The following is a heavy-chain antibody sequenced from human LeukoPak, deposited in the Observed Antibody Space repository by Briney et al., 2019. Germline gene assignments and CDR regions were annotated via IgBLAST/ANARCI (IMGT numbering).Heavy chain of an antibody. V-gene: IGHV3-11*04. Sequence: PGGSLRLSCAASGFTFSDYYMSWIRQAPGKGLEWVSYISSSGSTIYYADSVKGRFTISRDNAKNSLYLQMNSLRAEDTAVYYCACQRGVLVGATNYYYYMDVWGKGTTVTVSS. CDR1: GFTFSDYY. CDR3: ACQRGVLVGATNYYYYMDV. D-gene: IGHD1-26*01. CDR2: ISSSGSTI. J-gene: IGHJ6*03.